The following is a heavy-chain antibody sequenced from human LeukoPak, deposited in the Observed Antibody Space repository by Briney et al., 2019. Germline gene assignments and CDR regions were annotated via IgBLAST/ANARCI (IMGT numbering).Heavy chain of an antibody. D-gene: IGHD4/OR15-4a*01. J-gene: IGHJ3*02. CDR3: ARLDNGGKYPGAFDI. CDR1: GGTFNSYA. V-gene: IGHV1-69*06. Sequence: SVKISCKASGGTFNSYALSWVRQARGQGLEWMGRIIPFFDTPNYAQKFQGRVTITADKSTSTAYMKLSSLRSEDTAVYYCARLDNGGKYPGAFDIWGQGTVLTVSS. CDR2: IIPFFDTP.